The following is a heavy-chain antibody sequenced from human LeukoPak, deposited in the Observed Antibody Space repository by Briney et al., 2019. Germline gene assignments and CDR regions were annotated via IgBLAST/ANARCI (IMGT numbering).Heavy chain of an antibody. CDR2: IYYSGST. Sequence: SETLSLTCTVSGGSISSYYWSWIRQPPGKGLEWIGYIYYSGSTNYNPSLKSRVTISVDTSKNQFTVKLSSVTAADTAVYYCARAHRSGWEGSWFDPWGQGTLVTVSS. V-gene: IGHV4-59*01. CDR3: ARAHRSGWEGSWFDP. CDR1: GGSISSYY. J-gene: IGHJ5*02. D-gene: IGHD6-19*01.